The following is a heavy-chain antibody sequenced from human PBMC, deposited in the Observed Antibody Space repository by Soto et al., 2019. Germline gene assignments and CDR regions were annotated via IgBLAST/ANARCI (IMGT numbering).Heavy chain of an antibody. CDR1: SYSISSGFF. CDR2: IYHTGDT. V-gene: IGHV4-38-2*02. J-gene: IGHJ1*01. Sequence: PXETLSLTCVVASYSISSGFFWAWIRQPPGKGLEWVGSIYHTGDTHYNPSLRSQVSMSVDTSKNHFSLRLTYLTAADTAVYFCARDTNSLDLWGQGNLVTVSS. CDR3: ARDTNSLDL. D-gene: IGHD1-1*01.